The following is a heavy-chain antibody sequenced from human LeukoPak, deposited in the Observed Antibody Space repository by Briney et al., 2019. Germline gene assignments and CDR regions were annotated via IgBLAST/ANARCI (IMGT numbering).Heavy chain of an antibody. CDR1: GGTFSSYA. V-gene: IGHV1-69*05. D-gene: IGHD3-10*01. CDR3: ASTYGSGSYKALYYYYMDV. CDR2: IILIFGTA. J-gene: IGHJ6*03. Sequence: GASVKVSCKASGGTFSSYAISWVRQAPGQGLEWMGGIILIFGTANYAQKFQGRVTITTDESTSTAYMELSSLRSEDTAVYYCASTYGSGSYKALYYYYMDVWGKGTTVTVSS.